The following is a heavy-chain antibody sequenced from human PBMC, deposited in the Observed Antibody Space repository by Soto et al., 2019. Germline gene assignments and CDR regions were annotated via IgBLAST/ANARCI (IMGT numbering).Heavy chain of an antibody. CDR2: IYRGDST. CDR1: GFTFSSYA. V-gene: IGHV3-23*05. CDR3: ARYYEYSGGTSGGMDV. Sequence: PGGSLRLSCAASGFTFSSYAMSWVHQAPGKGPEWVSTIYRGDSTYYADSVKGRFTISRDNSKNTLYLLMNSLRTEDTAVYYCARYYEYSGGTSGGMDVWGQGTTVTVSS. D-gene: IGHD5-12*01. J-gene: IGHJ6*01.